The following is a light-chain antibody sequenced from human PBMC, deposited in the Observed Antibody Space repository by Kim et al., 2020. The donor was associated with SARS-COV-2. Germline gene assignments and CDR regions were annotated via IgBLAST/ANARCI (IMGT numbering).Light chain of an antibody. CDR1: RSIRINY. CDR2: GTS. J-gene: IGKJ5*01. Sequence: EIVLTQSPGTLSLSPGERATLSCRASRSIRINYLAWYQQKRGRAPRLLIYGTSSRATDIPDRFSGSGSGTDFTLTISRLEPEDFAVYYCQQYGSSPGITLGQGTRLEIK. CDR3: QQYGSSPGIT. V-gene: IGKV3-20*01.